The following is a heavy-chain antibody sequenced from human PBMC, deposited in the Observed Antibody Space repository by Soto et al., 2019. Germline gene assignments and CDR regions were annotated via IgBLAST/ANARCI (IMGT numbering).Heavy chain of an antibody. CDR3: AKRGGANWAHFDY. CDR1: GFSFSNYA. Sequence: EVQLLESGGGLVQPGGSLRLSCAASGFSFSNYAMTWVRQAPGKGLQWVSAISDSGANTYYADSMKGRFTISRDNSKNTLYLQMNSLRAEDTAVYYCAKRGGANWAHFDYWGRGTLVTVSS. V-gene: IGHV3-23*01. J-gene: IGHJ4*02. CDR2: ISDSGANT. D-gene: IGHD1-1*01.